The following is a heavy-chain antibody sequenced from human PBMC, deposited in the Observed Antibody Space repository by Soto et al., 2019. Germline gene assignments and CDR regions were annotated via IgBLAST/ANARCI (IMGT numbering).Heavy chain of an antibody. J-gene: IGHJ6*02. CDR3: ARVSWREKYGMDV. CDR1: GFTFSDSY. Sequence: PRGSLRLSCAASGFTFSDSYMSWIRQAPGKGLEWISYITFSGNTVYYADSLKGRFTISRDNAKNSLYLQMNRMRAEDTAVYYCARVSWREKYGMDVWGQGTTVTVS. V-gene: IGHV3-11*01. CDR2: ITFSGNTV.